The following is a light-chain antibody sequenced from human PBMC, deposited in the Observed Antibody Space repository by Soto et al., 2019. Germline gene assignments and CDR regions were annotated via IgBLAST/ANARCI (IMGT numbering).Light chain of an antibody. CDR3: SSYTSSITYV. CDR1: SSDVGGYNY. CDR2: EVS. V-gene: IGLV2-14*01. Sequence: LTQPASVSGSPGQSITISCTGTSSDVGGYNYVSWYQQHPGKAPKLMIYEVSNRPSGVSNRFSGSKSGNTASLTISGLQAEDEADYYCSSYTSSITYVFGTGTKVTV. J-gene: IGLJ1*01.